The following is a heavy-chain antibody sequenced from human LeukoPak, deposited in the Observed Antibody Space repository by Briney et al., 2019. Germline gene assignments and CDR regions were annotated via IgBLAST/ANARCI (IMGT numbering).Heavy chain of an antibody. V-gene: IGHV4-59*01. CDR3: ASSSSWYRSSGRYFDS. CDR1: GGSISSYW. Sequence: PSETLSLTCTVSGGSISSYWWSWIRQPPGKGLEWIGYMYYSGSTNYNPSLKSRVTISVDTSNNQFSLKLSSVTAADTAVYYCASSSSWYRSSGRYFDSWGQGTLVTVSS. CDR2: MYYSGST. D-gene: IGHD6-13*01. J-gene: IGHJ4*02.